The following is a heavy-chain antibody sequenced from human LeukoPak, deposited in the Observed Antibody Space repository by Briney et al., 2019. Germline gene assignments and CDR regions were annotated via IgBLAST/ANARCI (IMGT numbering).Heavy chain of an antibody. Sequence: GASVKVSCKASGYTFTGYYMHWVRQAPGQGLEWMGWINPNSGGTNYAQKFQGRVTMTRDTSISTAYMELSRLRSDDTAVYYCARGGLWDILTGYPSSDGMDVWGQGTTVTVSS. CDR1: GYTFTGYY. V-gene: IGHV1-2*02. D-gene: IGHD3-9*01. CDR3: ARGGLWDILTGYPSSDGMDV. CDR2: INPNSGGT. J-gene: IGHJ6*02.